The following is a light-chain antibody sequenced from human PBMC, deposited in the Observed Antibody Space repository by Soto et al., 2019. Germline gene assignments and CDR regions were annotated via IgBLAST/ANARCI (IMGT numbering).Light chain of an antibody. J-gene: IGLJ1*01. Sequence: QSALTQPASVSGSPGQSITISCTGAPSDVGGYNYVSWYQQHPGKAPKLMIYEVSHRHSGVSNRFSGSKSANTASLTISGLQAEDEADYYCSSYTSSTTSYVFGTGTKLTVL. V-gene: IGLV2-14*01. CDR2: EVS. CDR3: SSYTSSTTSYV. CDR1: PSDVGGYNY.